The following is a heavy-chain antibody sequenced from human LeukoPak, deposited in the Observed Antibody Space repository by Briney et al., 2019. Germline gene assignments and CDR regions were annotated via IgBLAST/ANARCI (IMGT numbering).Heavy chain of an antibody. D-gene: IGHD6-6*01. CDR3: ARDLEQLVPQESSAFDY. J-gene: IGHJ4*02. V-gene: IGHV3-33*08. CDR1: GFTFSSHS. CDR2: IWYDGSNK. Sequence: GSLRLSCAASGFTFSSHSMNWVRQAPGKGLEWVAVIWYDGSNKYYADSVKGRFTISRDNSKNTLYLQMNSLRAEDTAVYYCARDLEQLVPQESSAFDYWGQGTLVTVSS.